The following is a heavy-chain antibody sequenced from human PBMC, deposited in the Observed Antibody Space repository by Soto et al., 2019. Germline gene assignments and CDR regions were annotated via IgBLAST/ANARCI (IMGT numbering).Heavy chain of an antibody. CDR1: GFTFSNAW. D-gene: IGHD7-27*01. CDR3: ATSVLTPGAFDI. Sequence: GGCLRLSCAASGFTFSNAWMNWVRQPPGKGLEWVARIISKANGGTTDYAAPVKGRFSISRDDSKNTVYLQMNSLRTEDTAVYYCATSVLTPGAFDIWGQGTMVTVSS. V-gene: IGHV3-15*07. CDR2: IISKANGGTT. J-gene: IGHJ3*02.